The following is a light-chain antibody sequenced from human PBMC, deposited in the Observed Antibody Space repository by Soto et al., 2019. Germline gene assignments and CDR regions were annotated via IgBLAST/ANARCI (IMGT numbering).Light chain of an antibody. CDR3: EQRSKWPRT. V-gene: IGKV3-11*01. CDR2: DEY. J-gene: IGKJ1*01. CDR1: QRVSRN. Sequence: DSQRVSRNLAWYQEKXGQAPRLLIYDEYXRATGIPARFSGSGSATDFTLNISSLEPEDFAVYYCEQRSKWPRTFGQGTKVDIK.